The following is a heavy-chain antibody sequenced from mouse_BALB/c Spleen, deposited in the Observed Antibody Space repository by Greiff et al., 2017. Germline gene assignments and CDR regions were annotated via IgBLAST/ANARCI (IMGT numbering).Heavy chain of an antibody. Sequence: VVEPGASMKISCKASGYSFTGYTMNWVKQSHGKNLEWIGLINPYNGGTSYNQKFKGKATLTVDKSSSTAYMELLSLTSEDSAVYYCASPFDYRYKAFAYWGQGTLVTVSA. CDR2: INPYNGGT. CDR3: ASPFDYRYKAFAY. D-gene: IGHD2-14*01. V-gene: IGHV1-26*01. CDR1: GYSFTGYT. J-gene: IGHJ3*01.